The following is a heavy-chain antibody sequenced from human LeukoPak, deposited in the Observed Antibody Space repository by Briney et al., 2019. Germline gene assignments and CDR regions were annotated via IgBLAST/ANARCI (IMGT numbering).Heavy chain of an antibody. CDR3: AYSGSYGHLGY. CDR2: IYSSVST. V-gene: IGHV4-39*01. J-gene: IGHJ4*02. Sequence: SETLSLTCTVSGGSISSNAYYWAWIRQPPGKGLEWTGSIYSSVSTYYNPSLKSRVTISVDTSKNQFSLRLSSVTAADTALYYCAYSGSYGHLGYWGQGIPVTVSS. D-gene: IGHD1-26*01. CDR1: GGSISSNAYY.